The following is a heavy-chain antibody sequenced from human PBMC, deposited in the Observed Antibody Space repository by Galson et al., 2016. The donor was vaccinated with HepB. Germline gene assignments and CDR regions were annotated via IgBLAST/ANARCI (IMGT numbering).Heavy chain of an antibody. CDR3: ARTSTVAAGMLDS. CDR2: ILHLGSA. J-gene: IGHJ4*02. V-gene: IGHV4-4*01. CDR1: GGSIRTGDW. D-gene: IGHD6-13*01. Sequence: LSLTCAVSGGSIRTGDWWSWVRQSPVKGLEWIGEILHLGSANYNPSLKGRVSMSIDKTENQFSLTLNSVTAADTAVYFCARTSTVAAGMLDSWGQGILVTVSS.